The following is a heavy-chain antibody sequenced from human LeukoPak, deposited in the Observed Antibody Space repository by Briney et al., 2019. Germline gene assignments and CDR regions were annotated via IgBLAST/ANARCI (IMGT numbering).Heavy chain of an antibody. CDR1: GFTFSSYG. V-gene: IGHV3-30*18. J-gene: IGHJ4*02. Sequence: GGSLRLSCAASGFTFSSYGMHWVRQAPGKGLEWVAVISYDGRNKYYADSVKGRFTISRDNAKKSLYLQMNSLRAEDTALYYCAKDRGSSWSTTNFDYWGQGTLLTVSS. CDR3: AKDRGSSWSTTNFDY. D-gene: IGHD6-13*01. CDR2: ISYDGRNK.